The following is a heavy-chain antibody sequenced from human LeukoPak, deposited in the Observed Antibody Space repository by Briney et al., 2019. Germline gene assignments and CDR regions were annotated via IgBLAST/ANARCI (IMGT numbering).Heavy chain of an antibody. CDR3: ARGDIVVVVAAHYYFDY. V-gene: IGHV1-69*13. Sequence: SVKVSCKASGGTFSSYAISWVRQAPGQGLEWMGGIIPIFGTANYAQKFQGRVTITADESTSTAYMELSGLRSEDTAVYYCARGDIVVVVAAHYYFDYWGQGTLVTVSS. CDR2: IIPIFGTA. J-gene: IGHJ4*02. D-gene: IGHD2-15*01. CDR1: GGTFSSYA.